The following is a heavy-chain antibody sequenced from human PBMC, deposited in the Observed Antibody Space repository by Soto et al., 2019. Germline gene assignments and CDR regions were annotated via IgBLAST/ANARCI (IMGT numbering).Heavy chain of an antibody. CDR1: GFTFDDYA. J-gene: IGHJ4*02. D-gene: IGHD1-1*01. CDR3: AAIVGTGTTG. V-gene: IGHV3-9*03. CDR2: ISWNSGSI. Sequence: EVQLVESGGGLVQPGRSLRLSCAASGFTFDDYAMHWVRQAPGKGLEWVSGISWNSGSIGYADSVKGRFTISRDNAKNSLYLQMNSLRAEDMALYYCAAIVGTGTTGWGQGTLVTVSS.